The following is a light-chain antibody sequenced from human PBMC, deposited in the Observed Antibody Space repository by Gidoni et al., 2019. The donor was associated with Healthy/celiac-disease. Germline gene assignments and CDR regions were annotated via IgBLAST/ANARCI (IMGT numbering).Light chain of an antibody. J-gene: IGKJ2*02. V-gene: IGKV3-20*01. CDR1: QSVSSSS. CDR2: GAS. CDR3: QQYGSSPSWT. Sequence: EIVLTQSPGTLSLSPGERATRPCRASQSVSSSSLAWYQQKPGQAPRLLSYGASSRATCIPDRCSGSGSGTDFTLTISRLEPEDFAVYYCQQYGSSPSWTFGQGTKLEIK.